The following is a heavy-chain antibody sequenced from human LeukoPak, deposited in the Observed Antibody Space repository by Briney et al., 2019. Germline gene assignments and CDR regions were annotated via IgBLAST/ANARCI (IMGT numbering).Heavy chain of an antibody. J-gene: IGHJ4*02. V-gene: IGHV1-3*01. D-gene: IGHD6-6*01. CDR1: GYTFTSYA. CDR3: ARDRSSSSGRLFDY. Sequence: ASVKVSCKASGYTFTSYAMHWVRQAPGQRLEWMGWINAGNGNTKYSQKFQGRVTITADESTSTAYMELSSLRSEDTAVYYCARDRSSSSGRLFDYWGQGTLVTVSS. CDR2: INAGNGNT.